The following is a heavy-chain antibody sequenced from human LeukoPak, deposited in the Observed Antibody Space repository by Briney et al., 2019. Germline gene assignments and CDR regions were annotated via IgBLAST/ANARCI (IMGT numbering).Heavy chain of an antibody. D-gene: IGHD3-10*01. CDR3: ATVAGTMVRGVIITGGYFDY. CDR2: VWYDGSNE. V-gene: IGHV3-30*02. J-gene: IGHJ4*02. Sequence: PGGSLRLSCAASGFTFSSYCMHWVRQAPGKGLEWVAVVWYDGSNEHYADSVKGRFTISRDNSKNTLYLQMNSLRSEDTAVYYWATVAGTMVRGVIITGGYFDYWGEGALVTVSS. CDR1: GFTFSSYC.